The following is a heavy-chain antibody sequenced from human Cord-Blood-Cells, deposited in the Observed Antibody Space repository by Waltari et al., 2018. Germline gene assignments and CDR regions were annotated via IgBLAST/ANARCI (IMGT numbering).Heavy chain of an antibody. D-gene: IGHD5-12*01. CDR1: GGSISSGGYY. J-gene: IGHJ4*02. CDR3: ARARRDGYNPFDY. V-gene: IGHV4-31*03. CDR2: IYHSGST. Sequence: QVQLQESGPGLVKPSQTLSLTCTVSGGSISSGGYYWSWIRQHPGKGLEWIGYIYHSGSTYYNPSLKSRVTISVDTSKNQFSLKLSSVTAADTAMYYCARARRDGYNPFDYWGQGTLVTVSS.